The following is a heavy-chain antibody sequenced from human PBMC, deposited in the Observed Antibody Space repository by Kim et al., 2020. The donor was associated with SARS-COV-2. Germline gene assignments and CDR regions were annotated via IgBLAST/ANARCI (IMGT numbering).Heavy chain of an antibody. CDR1: GDSVSSNTAA. CDR3: ARGPPTAAFDY. CDR2: AYYRSKWFS. Sequence: SQTLSLTCAISGDSVSSNTAAWHWIRQSPSRGLEWLGRAYYRSKWFSDYAVSVKSRITINPDTSKNQFSLQLNSVTPEDTALYYCARGPPTAAFDYWGQGTLVSVSS. J-gene: IGHJ4*02. D-gene: IGHD2-21*02. V-gene: IGHV6-1*01.